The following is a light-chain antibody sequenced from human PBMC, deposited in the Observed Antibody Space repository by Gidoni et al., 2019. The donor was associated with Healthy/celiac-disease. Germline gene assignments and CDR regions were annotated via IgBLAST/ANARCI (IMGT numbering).Light chain of an antibody. V-gene: IGKV3D-11*01. CDR2: DAS. CDR1: QGVSSY. J-gene: IGKJ5*01. Sequence: EIVLTQSPATLSLSPGERATLSCRASQGVSSYLAWYQQKPGQAPRLLIYDASNRATGIPARFSGSGPGTDFTLTISSLEPEDFAVYYCQQRSNWHPITFXQXTRLEIK. CDR3: QQRSNWHPIT.